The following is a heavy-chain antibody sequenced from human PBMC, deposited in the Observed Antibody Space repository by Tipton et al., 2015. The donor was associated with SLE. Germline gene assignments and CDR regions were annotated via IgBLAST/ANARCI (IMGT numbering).Heavy chain of an antibody. CDR3: ARGYGSGSYYYYYYMDV. D-gene: IGHD3-10*01. J-gene: IGHJ6*03. V-gene: IGHV4-38-2*01. CDR1: GYSITSDNY. Sequence: TLSLTCVVSGYSITSDNYWDWIRQPPGKGLEWIGSIYHSGSIYYNPSFESRVTLSIDTSKNQFSLKLSSVTAADTAVYYCARGYGSGSYYYYYYMDVWGKGTTVTVSS. CDR2: IYHSGSI.